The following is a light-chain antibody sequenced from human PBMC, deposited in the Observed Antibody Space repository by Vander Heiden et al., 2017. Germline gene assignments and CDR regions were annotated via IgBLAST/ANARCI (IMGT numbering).Light chain of an antibody. Sequence: AIRMTQSPSSFSASTGDRVTITCRASQGISSYLAWYQQKPGKAPKLLIYAASTLQRGVPSRFSGSGSGTDFTLTISCLQPEDFATYYCQQYYSYPLTFGGGTKVEIK. CDR3: QQYYSYPLT. CDR1: QGISSY. J-gene: IGKJ4*01. V-gene: IGKV1-8*01. CDR2: AAS.